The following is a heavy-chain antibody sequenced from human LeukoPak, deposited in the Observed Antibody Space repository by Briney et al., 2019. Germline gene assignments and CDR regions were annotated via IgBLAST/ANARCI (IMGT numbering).Heavy chain of an antibody. CDR1: GGSFSGYY. D-gene: IGHD3-10*01. Sequence: SETLSLTCAVYGGSFSGYYWSWIRQPPGKGLEWIGEINHSGSTHYNPSLKSRVTISVDTSKNQFSLTLSSVTAADTAVYYCARIPTPTIYMVRGGRNKPGFDNWGQGTMVTVSS. CDR3: ARIPTPTIYMVRGGRNKPGFDN. J-gene: IGHJ3*02. CDR2: INHSGST. V-gene: IGHV4-34*01.